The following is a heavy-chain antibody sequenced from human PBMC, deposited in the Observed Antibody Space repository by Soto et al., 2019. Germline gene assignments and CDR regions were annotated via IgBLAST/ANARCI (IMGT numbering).Heavy chain of an antibody. CDR1: GFTFSSYA. V-gene: IGHV3-23*01. J-gene: IGHJ4*02. CDR2: ISGSGGST. CDR3: ARRSSGWYFDY. Sequence: EVQLLESGGGLVQPGGSLRLSCAASGFTFSSYAMSWVRQAPRKGLEWVSAISGSGGSTYYADSVKGRFTISRDNSKNTLYLQMNSLRAEDAAVYYCARRSSGWYFDYWGQGTLVTVSS. D-gene: IGHD6-19*01.